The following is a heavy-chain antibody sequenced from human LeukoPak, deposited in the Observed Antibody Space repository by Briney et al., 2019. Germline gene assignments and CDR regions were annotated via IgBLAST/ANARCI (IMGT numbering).Heavy chain of an antibody. V-gene: IGHV3-7*01. CDR3: ARDPLRYFDDEGNWFDP. CDR1: GFTFSDYY. J-gene: IGHJ5*02. D-gene: IGHD3-9*01. CDR2: IEQDGSEK. Sequence: PGGSLRLSCAASGFTFSDYYMSWIRQAPGKGLEWVANIEQDGSEKYYVDSVKGRFTISRDNAKNSLYLQMNSLRAEDTAVYYCARDPLRYFDDEGNWFDPWGQGTLVTVSS.